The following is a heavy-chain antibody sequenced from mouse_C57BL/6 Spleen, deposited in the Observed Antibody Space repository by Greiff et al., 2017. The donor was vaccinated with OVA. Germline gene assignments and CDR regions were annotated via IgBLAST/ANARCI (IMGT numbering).Heavy chain of an antibody. CDR3: ARDYYGSSYDAMDY. J-gene: IGHJ4*01. D-gene: IGHD1-1*01. CDR1: GFNIKNTY. Sequence: EVKLQESVAELVRPGASVKLSCTASGFNIKNTYMHWVKQRPEQGLEWIGRIDPANGNTKYAPKFQGKATITADTSSNTAYLQLSSLTSEDTAIYYCARDYYGSSYDAMDYWGQGTSVTVSS. V-gene: IGHV14-3*01. CDR2: IDPANGNT.